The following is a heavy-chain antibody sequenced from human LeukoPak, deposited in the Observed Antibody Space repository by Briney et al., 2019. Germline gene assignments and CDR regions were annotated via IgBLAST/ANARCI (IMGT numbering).Heavy chain of an antibody. CDR1: GGSISSYY. CDR2: IYYSGST. CDR3: ARDRMEVVAGTYYYYGMDV. Sequence: PSETLSLTCTVSGGSISSYYWSWIRQPPGKGLEWIGYIYYSGSTNYNPSLKSRVTISVDTSKNQFSLKLSSVTAADTAVYYCARDRMEVVAGTYYYYGMDVWGQGTTVTVSS. D-gene: IGHD6-19*01. J-gene: IGHJ6*02. V-gene: IGHV4-59*01.